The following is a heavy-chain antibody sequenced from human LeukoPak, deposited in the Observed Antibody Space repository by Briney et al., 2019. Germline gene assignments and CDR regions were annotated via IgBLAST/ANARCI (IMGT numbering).Heavy chain of an antibody. CDR3: AKEEWELLRYYYGMDV. V-gene: IGHV3-23*01. D-gene: IGHD1-26*01. CDR2: ISGSGGST. CDR1: GFSFSNYA. Sequence: PGGSLRLSCVPSGFSFSNYAMSWVRQAPGKGLEWVSAISGSGGSTYYADSVKGRFTISRDNSKNTLYLQMNSLRAEDTAVYYCAKEEWELLRYYYGMDVWGQGTTVTVSS. J-gene: IGHJ6*02.